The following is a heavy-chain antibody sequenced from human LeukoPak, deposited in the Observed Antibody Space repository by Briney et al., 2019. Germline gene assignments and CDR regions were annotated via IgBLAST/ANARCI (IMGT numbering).Heavy chain of an antibody. V-gene: IGHV1-2*02. CDR2: INPNSGDT. J-gene: IGHJ4*02. CDR1: GYTFTGYY. D-gene: IGHD3-10*01. Sequence: GASVKVSCKASGYTFTGYYMHWMRQAPGQGPGCMGWINPNSGDTNYAQKFQGRVTMTRDTSISTAYMELSRLRSDDTAVYYCARDLSYYGSGSYYFDYWGQGTLVTVSS. CDR3: ARDLSYYGSGSYYFDY.